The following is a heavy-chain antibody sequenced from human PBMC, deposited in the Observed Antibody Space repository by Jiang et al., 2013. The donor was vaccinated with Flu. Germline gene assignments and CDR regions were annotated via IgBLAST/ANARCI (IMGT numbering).Heavy chain of an antibody. Sequence: SGAEVKKPGASVKVSCKASGYTFTSYDINWVRQATGQGLEWMGWMNPNSGNTGYAQKFQGRVTMTRNTSISTAYMELSSLRSEDTAVYYCARRSYYYDSSGSPNYYYGMDVWGQGTTVTVSS. CDR3: ARRSYYYDSSGSPNYYYGMDV. CDR1: GYTFTSYD. D-gene: IGHD3-22*01. J-gene: IGHJ6*02. V-gene: IGHV1-8*01. CDR2: MNPNSGNT.